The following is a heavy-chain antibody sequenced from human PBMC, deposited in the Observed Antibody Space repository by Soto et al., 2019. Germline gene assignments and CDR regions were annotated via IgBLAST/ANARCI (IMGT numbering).Heavy chain of an antibody. CDR1: GYTFTDYF. CDR2: INPNSGDT. D-gene: IGHD6-19*01. J-gene: IGHJ5*02. Sequence: ASVKVSCKTSGYTFTDYFVHWVRQAPGQGLEWMGWINPNSGDTNYAQKFQGRVTMTRDTSISTAYMDLTRLRSDDTALYYCARDVAGTFGWFDPWGQGTLVTVSS. CDR3: ARDVAGTFGWFDP. V-gene: IGHV1-2*02.